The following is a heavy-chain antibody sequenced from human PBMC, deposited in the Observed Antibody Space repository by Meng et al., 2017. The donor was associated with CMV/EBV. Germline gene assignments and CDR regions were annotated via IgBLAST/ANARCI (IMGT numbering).Heavy chain of an antibody. CDR1: GFTLSDYY. V-gene: IGHV1-2*02. D-gene: IGHD6-19*01. CDR2: VNSNNDAT. Sequence: QVLLVQSGAETKKPGDSVKVSLTTSGFTLSDYYRHWVRQAPGQGLEWMGWVNSNNDATNYARKFQGRVSMTRDTSISTAHMELSRLMSDDTAVYYCVRSSGWSLFDYWGQGTLVTVSS. J-gene: IGHJ4*02. CDR3: VRSSGWSLFDY.